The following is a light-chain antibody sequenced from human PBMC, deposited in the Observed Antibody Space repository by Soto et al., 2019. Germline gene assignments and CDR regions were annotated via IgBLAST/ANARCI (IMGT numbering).Light chain of an antibody. CDR1: QAVNTR. J-gene: IGKJ1*01. V-gene: IGKV3D-11*03. CDR3: QQYDISPWT. Sequence: EIVLTQSPATLSSFPGDRVTLSCRASQAVNTRLAWYQHKPGQAPRLLIYLASNRAAGVPARFSGSGSGTDFTLTIIRLEPEDFAVYYCQQYDISPWTFGQGTKVDIK. CDR2: LAS.